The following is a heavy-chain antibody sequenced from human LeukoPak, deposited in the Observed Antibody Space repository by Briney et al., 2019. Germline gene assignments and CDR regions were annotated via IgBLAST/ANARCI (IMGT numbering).Heavy chain of an antibody. J-gene: IGHJ4*02. CDR1: GFTFSTYA. CDR2: ISDDGRHN. D-gene: IGHD2-8*01. V-gene: IGHV3-30*04. Sequence: QTGGSLRLSCAASGFTFSTYAMNWVRQAPGKGLEWVAVISDDGRHNYYADSVKGRFTISRDNSKSTLYLQMNSLRDDDSAAYFCARVYLERLTAGYFDHWGQGTQVTVSS. CDR3: ARVYLERLTAGYFDH.